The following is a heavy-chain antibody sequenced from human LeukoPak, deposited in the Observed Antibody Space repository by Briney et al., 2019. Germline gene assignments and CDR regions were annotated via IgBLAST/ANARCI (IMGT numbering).Heavy chain of an antibody. V-gene: IGHV5-51*01. Sequence: GESLKISRKSSGYSFPSYWIGWVRQMPGKGLEWMGIIYPGDSDTRYSPSFQGQVTISVDKSISTAYLQWSSLKASDTAMYYCAYSSGYYVGMFDFWGRGTLVSVSS. CDR2: IYPGDSDT. CDR1: GYSFPSYW. J-gene: IGHJ4*02. D-gene: IGHD6-19*01. CDR3: AYSSGYYVGMFDF.